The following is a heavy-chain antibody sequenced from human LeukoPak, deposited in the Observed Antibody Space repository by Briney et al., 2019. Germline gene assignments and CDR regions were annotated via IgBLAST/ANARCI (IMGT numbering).Heavy chain of an antibody. J-gene: IGHJ4*02. Sequence: LETLSLTCTVSGGSIGSSAYSWGWIRQPPGKGLEWIGSISYTGTTYYNPSLKSRVTISLDTSKNQFSLKLISVTAADTALYYCAREGPHGSGIYYNPLDYWGQGALVIVSS. CDR2: ISYTGTT. D-gene: IGHD3-10*01. CDR3: AREGPHGSGIYYNPLDY. CDR1: GGSIGSSAYS. V-gene: IGHV4-39*02.